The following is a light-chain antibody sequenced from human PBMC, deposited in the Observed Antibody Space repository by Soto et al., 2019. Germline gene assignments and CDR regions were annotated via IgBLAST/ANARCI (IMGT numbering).Light chain of an antibody. CDR3: MQAQKIPRT. J-gene: IGKJ1*01. CDR2: LCS. V-gene: IGKV2-28*01. Sequence: DIVMTQSRLSLSVTPGEPASISCRSSQSLLHTSGDNYLDWYLQRPGQSPQLLIYLCSKRASGVCDRFSGSGSGTCFTLRISRVAAEDVGFYYCMQAQKIPRTFRQGTKV. CDR1: QSLLHTSGDNY.